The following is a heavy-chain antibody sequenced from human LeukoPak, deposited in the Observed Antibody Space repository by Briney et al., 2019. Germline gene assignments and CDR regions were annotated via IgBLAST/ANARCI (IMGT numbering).Heavy chain of an antibody. CDR1: GGSISSSSYY. CDR2: IYYSGST. V-gene: IGHV4-39*07. CDR3: ASAIIAAAGTGRFDY. D-gene: IGHD6-13*01. Sequence: PSETLSLTCTVSGGSISSSSYYWGWIRQPPGKGLEWIGSIYYSGSTYYNPSLKSRVTISVDRSKNQFSLKLSSVTAADTAVYYCASAIIAAAGTGRFDYWGQGTLVTVSS. J-gene: IGHJ4*02.